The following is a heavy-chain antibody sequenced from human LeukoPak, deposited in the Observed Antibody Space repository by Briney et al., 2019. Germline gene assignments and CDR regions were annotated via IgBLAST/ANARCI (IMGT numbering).Heavy chain of an antibody. D-gene: IGHD1-26*01. J-gene: IGHJ4*02. CDR1: GYTFTGYY. CDR3: ARGLVGATFNDY. Sequence: ASVKVSCKASGYTFTGYYMHWVRQAPGQGLEWMGWINPNSGGTNYAQKPQGRVTMTTDTSTTTAYMELRSLRSDDTAVYYCARGLVGATFNDYWGQGTLVTVSS. CDR2: INPNSGGT. V-gene: IGHV1-2*02.